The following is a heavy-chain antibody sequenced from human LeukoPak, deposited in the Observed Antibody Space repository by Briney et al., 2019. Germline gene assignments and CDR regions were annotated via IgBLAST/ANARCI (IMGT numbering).Heavy chain of an antibody. CDR3: AGWRGYYTHDAFDI. CDR2: ISSSGSTI. D-gene: IGHD3-3*01. Sequence: PGGSLRLSCAASGFTFSDYYMSWIRQAPGKGLEWVSYISSSGSTIYYGDSVKGRFTISRDNAKNSLYLQMNNLRAEDTAVYYCAGWRGYYTHDAFDIWGQGTMVTVSS. J-gene: IGHJ3*02. CDR1: GFTFSDYY. V-gene: IGHV3-11*01.